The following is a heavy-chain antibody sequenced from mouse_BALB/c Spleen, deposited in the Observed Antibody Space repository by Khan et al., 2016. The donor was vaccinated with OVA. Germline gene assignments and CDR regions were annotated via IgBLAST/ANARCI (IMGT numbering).Heavy chain of an antibody. V-gene: IGHV3-2*02. CDR3: ARSVTITTVVATAFDY. Sequence: EVKLEELGPGLVKPSQSLSLTCTVTGYSITSDYAWNWIRQFPGNKLEWMGYISYSGRTSYNPSLKSRISITRDTSKNQVFLQLNSVTTEDTATYYCARSVTITTVVATAFDYWGQGTTLTVSS. CDR1: GYSITSDYA. CDR2: ISYSGRT. J-gene: IGHJ2*01. D-gene: IGHD1-1*01.